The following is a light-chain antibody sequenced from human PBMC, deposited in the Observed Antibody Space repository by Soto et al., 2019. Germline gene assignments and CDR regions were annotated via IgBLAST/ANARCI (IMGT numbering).Light chain of an antibody. Sequence: QSVLTQPPSASESPGQSVTISCTGTSSDIGAYNYVSWYQQHPGKAPKLIISEVSKRPSGVPDRFSGSKSSNTASLTVSGLQAEEEADYYCSSYAGSNNWVFGGGTKLTVL. J-gene: IGLJ3*02. V-gene: IGLV2-8*01. CDR2: EVS. CDR3: SSYAGSNNWV. CDR1: SSDIGAYNY.